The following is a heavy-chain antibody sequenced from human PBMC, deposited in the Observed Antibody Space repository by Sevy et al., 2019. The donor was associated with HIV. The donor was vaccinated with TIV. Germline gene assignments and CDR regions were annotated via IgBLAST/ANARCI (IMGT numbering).Heavy chain of an antibody. D-gene: IGHD1-20*01. CDR2: ISGSSTTI. CDR3: ARDLTAPYYYYGMDV. CDR1: GFTFREYS. V-gene: IGHV3-48*01. J-gene: IGHJ6*02. Sequence: GGSLRLSCVGSGFTFREYSMNWVRQAPGKGLEWVSYISGSSTTIEHADSVKGRFSISRDNADNSVFLQMNSLRAEDTGVYYCARDLTAPYYYYGMDVWGQGTMVTVSS.